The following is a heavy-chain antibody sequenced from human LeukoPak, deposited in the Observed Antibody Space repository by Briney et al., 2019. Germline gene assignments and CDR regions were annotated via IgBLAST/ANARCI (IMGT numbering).Heavy chain of an antibody. Sequence: GGSLRLSCAASGFTFSSYSMNWVRQAPGKGLEWVSYISSSSSTIYYADSVKGRFTISRDNAKNSLYLQMNSLRAEDTAVYYCARDQHDYGDLKPFDYWGQGTLVTVSS. J-gene: IGHJ4*02. D-gene: IGHD4-17*01. CDR1: GFTFSSYS. V-gene: IGHV3-48*01. CDR3: ARDQHDYGDLKPFDY. CDR2: ISSSSSTI.